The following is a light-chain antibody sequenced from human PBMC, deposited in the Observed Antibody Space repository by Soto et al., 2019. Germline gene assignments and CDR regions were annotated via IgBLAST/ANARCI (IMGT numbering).Light chain of an antibody. J-gene: IGLJ1*01. V-gene: IGLV7-46*01. Sequence: QAVVTQEPSLTVSPGGTVTPTCGSSTGAVTSDHYPYWLQQKPGQAPRTLIYDTKNKHSWTPARFSGSLLGGKAALTLAGAQPEDEADYYCLLSYTGASYVFGTGTKVTVL. CDR2: DTK. CDR3: LLSYTGASYV. CDR1: TGAVTSDHY.